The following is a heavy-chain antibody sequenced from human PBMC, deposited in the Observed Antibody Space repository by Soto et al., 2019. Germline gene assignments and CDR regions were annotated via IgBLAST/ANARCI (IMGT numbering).Heavy chain of an antibody. Sequence: QVQLQESGPGLVKPSETLSLTCTVSGGSISSYYWSWIRQPPGKGLEWIGYIYYSGSTNYNPSLKSRVTISVDTSKNQFSLMLSSVTAADTSVSYCTGGSGNILTGSPTGNFDYWGQGTLVTVSS. CDR3: TGGSGNILTGSPTGNFDY. J-gene: IGHJ4*02. CDR2: IYYSGST. CDR1: GGSISSYY. D-gene: IGHD3-9*01. V-gene: IGHV4-59*01.